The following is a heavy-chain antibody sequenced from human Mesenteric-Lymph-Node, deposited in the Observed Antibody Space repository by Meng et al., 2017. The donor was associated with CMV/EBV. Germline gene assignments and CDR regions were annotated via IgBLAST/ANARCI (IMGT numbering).Heavy chain of an antibody. CDR1: SVNSANYY. CDR3: ARFYDTSGPRSRTFDY. D-gene: IGHD3-22*01. V-gene: IGHV4-61*01. Sequence: SVNSANYYWNWIRQPTGKGLEWIGYIYYSGSINYNPSLKSRVTISVDTSKNQFSLKLSSVTAADTAVYYCARFYDTSGPRSRTFDYWGQGTLVTVSS. J-gene: IGHJ4*02. CDR2: IYYSGSI.